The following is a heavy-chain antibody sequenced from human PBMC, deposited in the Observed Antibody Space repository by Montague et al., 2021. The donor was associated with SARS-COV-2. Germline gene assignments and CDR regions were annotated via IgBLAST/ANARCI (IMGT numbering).Heavy chain of an antibody. D-gene: IGHD2-15*01. Sequence: SETLSLTCAVHGGSFSGYCWNWIRQPPGKGLEWIGEINHGGNTNYNPSLKNRLTISVDTSKNQFSLKLTSVAATDTAVYYCARLRDGVVPSPILGIGPYFTYYYMDVWGKGPRSPSP. CDR3: ARLRDGVVPSPILGIGPYFTYYYMDV. CDR1: GGSFSGYC. V-gene: IGHV4-34*01. CDR2: INHGGNT. J-gene: IGHJ6*03.